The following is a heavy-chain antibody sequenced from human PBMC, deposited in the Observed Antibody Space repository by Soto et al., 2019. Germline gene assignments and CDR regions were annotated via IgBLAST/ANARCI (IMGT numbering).Heavy chain of an antibody. Sequence: SVKVSCKASGGTFSSYAISWVRQAPGRGLEWMGGIIPIFGTANYAQKFQGRVTITADESTSTAYMELSSLRSEDTAVYHCARALSQLLDYYYGMDVWGQGTTVTAP. J-gene: IGHJ6*02. CDR2: IIPIFGTA. V-gene: IGHV1-69*13. CDR3: ARALSQLLDYYYGMDV. D-gene: IGHD2-2*01. CDR1: GGTFSSYA.